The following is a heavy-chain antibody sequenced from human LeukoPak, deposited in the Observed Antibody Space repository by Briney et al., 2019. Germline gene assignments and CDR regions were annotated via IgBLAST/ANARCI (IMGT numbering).Heavy chain of an antibody. V-gene: IGHV4-4*07. CDR2: LCTSGST. Sequence: SETLSLTCTVSGGSISSYYWSWIRQPAGKGLEWIGRLCTSGSTNYNPSLKTRVIMSIDTSKNQFSLNLDSVTAADTAVYYCARDVRYFDLWGRGTLVTVSS. J-gene: IGHJ2*01. CDR1: GGSISSYY. CDR3: ARDVRYFDL.